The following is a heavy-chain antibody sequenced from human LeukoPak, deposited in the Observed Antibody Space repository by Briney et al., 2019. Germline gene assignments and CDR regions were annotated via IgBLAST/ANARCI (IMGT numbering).Heavy chain of an antibody. CDR1: GGSFSGYY. CDR2: INHSGST. J-gene: IGHJ4*02. V-gene: IGHV4-34*01. Sequence: SETLSLTCAVYGGSFSGYYWSWIRQPPGKGREWIGEINHSGSTNYNPSLKSRVTISVDTSKNQFSLKLSSVTAADTAVYYCAREGDYYDSSGYGYWGQGTLVTVSS. CDR3: AREGDYYDSSGYGY. D-gene: IGHD3-22*01.